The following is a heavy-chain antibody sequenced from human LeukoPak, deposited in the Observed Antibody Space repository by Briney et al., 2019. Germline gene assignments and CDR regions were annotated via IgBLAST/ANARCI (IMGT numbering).Heavy chain of an antibody. D-gene: IGHD3-10*01. CDR3: ARVPPGDTMVRGAHFDP. V-gene: IGHV3-48*03. Sequence: GGSLRLSCAASGFTFSSYEMNWVRQAPAKGQEWVSYISSSGSTTYYADSVKGRFTISRDNAKNSLYLQMNSLRAEDTAVYYCARVPPGDTMVRGAHFDPWGQGTLVTVSS. CDR1: GFTFSSYE. J-gene: IGHJ5*02. CDR2: ISSSGSTT.